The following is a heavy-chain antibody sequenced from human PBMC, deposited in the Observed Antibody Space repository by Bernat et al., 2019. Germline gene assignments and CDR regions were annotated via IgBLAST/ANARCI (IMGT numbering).Heavy chain of an antibody. V-gene: IGHV4-31*03. D-gene: IGHD3-10*01. CDR2: IYYSGST. CDR3: AIDTMVRGVTSNYYGMDV. J-gene: IGHJ6*02. Sequence: QVQLQEAGPGLVKPSQTLSLTCTVSGGSISSGGYYWSWIRQHPGKGLEWIGYIYYSGSTYYNPSLKSRVTISVDTSKNQFSLKLSSVTAADTAVDYCAIDTMVRGVTSNYYGMDVWGQGTTVTVSS. CDR1: GGSISSGGYY.